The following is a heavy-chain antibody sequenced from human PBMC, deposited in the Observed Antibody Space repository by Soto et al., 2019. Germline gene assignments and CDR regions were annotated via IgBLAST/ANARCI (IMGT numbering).Heavy chain of an antibody. CDR3: ARDTYANFDY. J-gene: IGHJ4*02. Sequence: ASVKVSCEASGYTFTAYYIHWVRQAPGQGLEWMGWVNPGNGTTSFAQKFQGRVTMTRDTSISTAYMELSGLRSDDTAMYYCARDTYANFDYWGQGTLVTVSS. D-gene: IGHD2-8*01. CDR1: GYTFTAYY. CDR2: VNPGNGTT. V-gene: IGHV1-2*02.